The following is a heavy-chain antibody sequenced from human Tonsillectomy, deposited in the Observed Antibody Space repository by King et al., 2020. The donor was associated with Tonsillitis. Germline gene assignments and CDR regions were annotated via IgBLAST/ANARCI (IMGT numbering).Heavy chain of an antibody. CDR2: IYYSGST. J-gene: IGHJ4*02. V-gene: IGHV4-59*01. CDR3: AVGRWAHFDY. Sequence: VQLVESGPGLVKPSETLSLTCTVSGGSINTYYWSWIRQPPGKGLEWIGYIYYSGSTHYNPSLKSRVTISVDTSKNQFSLKLSYVTAADTAVYSCAVGRWAHFDYWGQGTLVTVSS. CDR1: GGSINTYY. D-gene: IGHD4-23*01.